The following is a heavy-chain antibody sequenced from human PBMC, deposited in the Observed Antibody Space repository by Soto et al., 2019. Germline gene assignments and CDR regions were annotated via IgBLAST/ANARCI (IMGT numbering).Heavy chain of an antibody. CDR3: ALGGLISGSYWGGDY. V-gene: IGHV1-18*01. CDR1: GYTFSSSD. Sequence: QVQLVQSGAEVKKPGASAKVSCKASGYTFSSSDISWVRQAPGQGLEWMGWISAYTGNTNYAQRLQGRLTMTTDTSTTTAYMELRSLRSDDTAVYYCALGGLISGSYWGGDYWGQGTLVTVSS. D-gene: IGHD1-26*01. CDR2: ISAYTGNT. J-gene: IGHJ4*02.